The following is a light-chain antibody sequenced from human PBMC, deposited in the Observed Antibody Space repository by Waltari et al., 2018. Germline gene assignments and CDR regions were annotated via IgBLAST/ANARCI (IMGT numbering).Light chain of an antibody. Sequence: DIQMTQSPSSLSASVGDRVTIACRASQGISTYLNWYQQKPGKGPNVLIYGASSLQSGVPSRFSGSGSGTDFTLTISSLQPEDFATYYCQQGYNNPYTFGQGTKLDIK. J-gene: IGKJ2*01. V-gene: IGKV1-39*01. CDR1: QGISTY. CDR3: QQGYNNPYT. CDR2: GAS.